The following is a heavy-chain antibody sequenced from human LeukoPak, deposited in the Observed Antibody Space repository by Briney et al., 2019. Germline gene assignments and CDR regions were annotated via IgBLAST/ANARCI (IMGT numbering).Heavy chain of an antibody. J-gene: IGHJ4*02. CDR2: ISYDGSNK. V-gene: IGHV3-30*03. CDR1: GFTFSSYG. Sequence: PGGSLRLSCAASGFTFSSYGMHWVRQAPGKGLEWVAVISYDGSNKYYADSVKGRFTISRDNSKNTLYLQMNSLRAEDTAVYYCARGGYYYDSSGYYGYWGQGTLVTVSS. D-gene: IGHD3-22*01. CDR3: ARGGYYYDSSGYYGY.